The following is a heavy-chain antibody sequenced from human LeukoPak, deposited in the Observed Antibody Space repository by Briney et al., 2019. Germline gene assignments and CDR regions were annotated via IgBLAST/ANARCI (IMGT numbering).Heavy chain of an antibody. CDR2: INHSGST. CDR1: GGSISSSSYY. J-gene: IGHJ5*02. D-gene: IGHD3-10*01. Sequence: SETLSLTCTVSGGSISSSSYYWGWIRQPPGKGLEWIGEINHSGSTNYNPSLKSRVTISVDTSKNQFSLKLSSVTAADTAVYYCARRPRFYGSGSYRFEGGTWFDPWGQGTLVTVSS. V-gene: IGHV4-39*07. CDR3: ARRPRFYGSGSYRFEGGTWFDP.